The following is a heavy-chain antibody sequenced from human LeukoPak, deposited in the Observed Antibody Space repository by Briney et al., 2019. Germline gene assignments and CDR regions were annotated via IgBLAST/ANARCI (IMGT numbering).Heavy chain of an antibody. CDR2: IYTSGTT. Sequence: PSQTLSLTCTVSGGSISSSGSYWSWIRQPPGKGLEWIGYIYTSGTTYYSPSLQSRVTISLDRSKNQFSLNLSSVTAADTAFYYCARGQAAPGSVFEYWGQGTLFTVSS. V-gene: IGHV4-30-2*01. D-gene: IGHD6-13*01. CDR3: ARGQAAPGSVFEY. J-gene: IGHJ4*02. CDR1: GGSISSSGSY.